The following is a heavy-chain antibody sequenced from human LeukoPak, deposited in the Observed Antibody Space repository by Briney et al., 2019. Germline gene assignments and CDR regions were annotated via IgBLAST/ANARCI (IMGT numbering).Heavy chain of an antibody. CDR2: IYYSGST. CDR1: GGSISSSSYY. Sequence: SETLSLTCTVSGGSISSSSYYWGWIRQPPGKGLEWIGSIYYSGSTYYNPSLKSRVTISVDTSKNQFSLKLSSVTAADTAVYYCARLMVRGPFDYWGQGTLVTVSS. CDR3: ARLMVRGPFDY. D-gene: IGHD3-10*01. J-gene: IGHJ4*02. V-gene: IGHV4-39*07.